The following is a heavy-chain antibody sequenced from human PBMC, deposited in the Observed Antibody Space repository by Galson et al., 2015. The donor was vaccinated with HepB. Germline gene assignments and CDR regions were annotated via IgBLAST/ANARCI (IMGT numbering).Heavy chain of an antibody. D-gene: IGHD3-22*01. J-gene: IGHJ4*02. CDR1: GFTFSSYS. CDR2: ISSSSSYI. V-gene: IGHV3-21*01. Sequence: SLRLSCAASGFTFSSYSMNWVRQAPGKGLEWVSSISSSSSYIYYADSVKGRFTISRDNAKNSLYLQMNSLRAEDTAVYYCARDEDFYDSSGYYFDSWGQGTLVTVSS. CDR3: ARDEDFYDSSGYYFDS.